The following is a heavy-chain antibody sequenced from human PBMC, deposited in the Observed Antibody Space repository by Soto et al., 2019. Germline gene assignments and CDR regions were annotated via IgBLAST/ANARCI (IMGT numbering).Heavy chain of an antibody. CDR2: ISRSGSTI. CDR3: ARDPSLSSSSYLSYYYGMDV. V-gene: IGHV3-48*03. J-gene: IGHJ6*02. Sequence: EVQLVESGGGLVQPGGSLRLSCAASGFTFGTYEMNWVRQAPGKGLEWVSYISRSGSTINYADSVKGRFTISRDNAKNSLYLQLNSLRAEDTAVYYCARDPSLSSSSYLSYYYGMDVWGQGTTVTVSS. D-gene: IGHD6-6*01. CDR1: GFTFGTYE.